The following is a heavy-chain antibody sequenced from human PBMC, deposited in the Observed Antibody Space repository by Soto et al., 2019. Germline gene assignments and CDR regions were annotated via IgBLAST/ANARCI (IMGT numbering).Heavy chain of an antibody. J-gene: IGHJ4*02. CDR3: ARVRSGYGYNDY. V-gene: IGHV4-59*01. CDR1: GGSISSYY. Sequence: QVQLQESGPGLVKPSETLSLTCTVSGGSISSYYWSWIRQPPGKGLEWIGYIYYSGSTNYNPSLKSRVTISVDTSKNQFSLKLSSVTAADTAVYYCARVRSGYGYNDYWGQGTLVTVSS. CDR2: IYYSGST. D-gene: IGHD5-12*01.